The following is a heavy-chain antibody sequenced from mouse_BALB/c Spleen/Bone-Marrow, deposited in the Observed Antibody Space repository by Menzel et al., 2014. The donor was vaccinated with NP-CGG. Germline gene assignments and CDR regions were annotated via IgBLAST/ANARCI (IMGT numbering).Heavy chain of an antibody. D-gene: IGHD1-1*01. J-gene: IGHJ3*01. CDR2: IDPANVNT. CDR1: GFNIKNTY. CDR3: ATYYYGSSLFAY. V-gene: IGHV14-3*02. Sequence: EVQLQQSGAELVKPGASVKLSCTASGFNIKNTYIHWVKQRPEQGLEWIGRIDPANVNTKYDPKFQGKATITADTSCNTAYLQLSSLTSEDTAVYYCATYYYGSSLFAYWGQGTLVTVSA.